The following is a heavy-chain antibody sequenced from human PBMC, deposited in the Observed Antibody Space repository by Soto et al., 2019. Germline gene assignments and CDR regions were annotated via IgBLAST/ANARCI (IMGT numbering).Heavy chain of an antibody. D-gene: IGHD6-13*01. CDR1: GFTFSSYG. J-gene: IGHJ6*02. CDR2: IWYDGSNK. V-gene: IGHV3-33*01. CDR3: ARGAAGHYYYGMDV. Sequence: GWSLRLSCAASGFTFSSYGMHWVRQAPGKGLEWVAVIWYDGSNKYYADSVKGRFTISRDNSKNTLYLQMNSLRAEDTAVYYCARGAAGHYYYGMDVWGQGTTVTVSS.